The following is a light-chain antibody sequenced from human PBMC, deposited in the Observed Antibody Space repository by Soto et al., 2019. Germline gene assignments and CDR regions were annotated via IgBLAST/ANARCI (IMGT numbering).Light chain of an antibody. CDR3: QQSYGTPPYT. CDR1: QSISTY. CDR2: AAS. V-gene: IGKV1-39*01. Sequence: DIQMTQSPSSLSASVGDRVTITCRASQSISTYLHWYQQKPGKGPKLLIYAASSLHSGVPSRFSGSGSGTDFTLTISSLQPEDFATYFCQQSYGTPPYTFGQGTNLEIK. J-gene: IGKJ2*01.